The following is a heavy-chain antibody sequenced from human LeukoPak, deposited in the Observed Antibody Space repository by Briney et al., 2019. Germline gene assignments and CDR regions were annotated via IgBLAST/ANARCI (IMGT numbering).Heavy chain of an antibody. CDR3: AKAVDFDWLPNDY. V-gene: IGHV3-23*01. CDR2: ISGSGGST. Sequence: GGSLRLSCAASGFTFSSYAMTCVRQAPGEGLEWVSGISGSGGSTYYADSVKGRFTISRDNSKNTLYLQLNSLRAEDTAVYYCAKAVDFDWLPNDYWGQGTLVTVSS. D-gene: IGHD3-9*01. J-gene: IGHJ4*02. CDR1: GFTFSSYA.